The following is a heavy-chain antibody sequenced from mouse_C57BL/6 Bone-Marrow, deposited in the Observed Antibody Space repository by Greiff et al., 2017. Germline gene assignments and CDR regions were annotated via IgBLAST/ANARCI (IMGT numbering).Heavy chain of an antibody. V-gene: IGHV14-2*01. J-gene: IGHJ3*01. D-gene: IGHD1-1*02. Sequence: EVQVVESGAELVKPGASVKLSCTASGFNIKDYYMHWVKQRTEQGLEWIGRIDPEDGETKYAPKFPGKATITADTSSNTAYLQLSSLTSEDTAVYYCARFWVLWSRFAYWGQGTLVTVSA. CDR3: ARFWVLWSRFAY. CDR1: GFNIKDYY. CDR2: IDPEDGET.